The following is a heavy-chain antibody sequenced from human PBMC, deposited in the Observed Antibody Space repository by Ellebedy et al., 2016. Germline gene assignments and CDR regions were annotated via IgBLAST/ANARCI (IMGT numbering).Heavy chain of an antibody. CDR3: VAGGYRGNY. CDR2: LNSDASTT. J-gene: IGHJ4*02. D-gene: IGHD6-19*01. V-gene: IGHV3-74*01. CDR1: GFMFSNYW. Sequence: GGSLRLXXAASGFMFSNYWLNWVRQAPGKGLVWVSRLNSDASTTTYADSVKGRFTISRDNAKNTLFLQMNSLRLEDTAVYYGVAGGYRGNYWGQGTLVTVSS.